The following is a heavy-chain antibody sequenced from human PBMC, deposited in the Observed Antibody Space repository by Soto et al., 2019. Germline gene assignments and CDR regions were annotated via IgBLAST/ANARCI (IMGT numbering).Heavy chain of an antibody. V-gene: IGHV1-46*01. D-gene: IGHD5-12*01. CDR3: ATXEGRRDGYNFLFXX. J-gene: IGHJ4*02. Sequence: ASVKVSCKASGYTFTSYYMHWVRQAPGQGLEWMGIINPSGGSTSYAQKFQGRVTMTRDTSTSTVYMELSSLRSEDTAVYYCATXEGRRDGYNFLFXXRGQRSSVTVSS. CDR2: INPSGGST. CDR1: GYTFTSYY.